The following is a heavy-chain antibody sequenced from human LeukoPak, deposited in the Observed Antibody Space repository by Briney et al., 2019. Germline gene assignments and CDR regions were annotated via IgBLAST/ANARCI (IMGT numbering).Heavy chain of an antibody. CDR1: GFTFSSYE. CDR3: ARGMYYYGSGSYYMFDP. V-gene: IGHV3-48*03. J-gene: IGHJ5*02. Sequence: GGSLRLSCAASGFTFSSYEMNWVRQAPGKGLEWVSYISSSGSTIYYADSVKGRFTISRDNAKNSLYLQMNSLRAEDTAVYYCARGMYYYGSGSYYMFDPWGQGTLVTVSS. CDR2: ISSSGSTI. D-gene: IGHD3-10*01.